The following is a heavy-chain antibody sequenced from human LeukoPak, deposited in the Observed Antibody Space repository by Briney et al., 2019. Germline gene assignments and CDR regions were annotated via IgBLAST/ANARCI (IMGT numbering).Heavy chain of an antibody. CDR1: GLTFGDFA. CDR2: IRIKAYGETT. CDR3: TPTQGSY. Sequence: GRSLGLSCTASGLTFGDFAMSWFGPAPGKGVEWVVFIRIKAYGETTEYAASVKGRFTMSRDDSTSIAYLQMNSLKTADTAVYYCTPTQGSYWGQGTLVTVSS. D-gene: IGHD3-10*01. V-gene: IGHV3-49*03. J-gene: IGHJ4*02.